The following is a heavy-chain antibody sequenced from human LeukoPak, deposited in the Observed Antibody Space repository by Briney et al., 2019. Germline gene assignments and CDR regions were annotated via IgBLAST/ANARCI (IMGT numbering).Heavy chain of an antibody. Sequence: SVKVSCKASGGTFSSYAISWVRQAPGQGLEWMGGIIPIFGTANYAQKFQGRVTTTTDESTSTAYMELSSLRSEDTAVYYCAREWYYYGSGSYDYWGQGTLVTVSS. CDR1: GGTFSSYA. CDR3: AREWYYYGSGSYDY. V-gene: IGHV1-69*05. CDR2: IIPIFGTA. J-gene: IGHJ4*02. D-gene: IGHD3-10*01.